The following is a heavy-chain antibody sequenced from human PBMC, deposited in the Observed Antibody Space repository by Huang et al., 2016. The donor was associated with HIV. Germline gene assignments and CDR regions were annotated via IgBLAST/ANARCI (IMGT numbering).Heavy chain of an antibody. J-gene: IGHJ3*02. CDR3: ARQGVGDFVVEPTGLGAFDI. CDR2: ISPGASDT. CDR1: GYTFNGYW. Sequence: EVQLVQSGSVVKKPGESLKISCKGSGYTFNGYWIGWVRQMPGKGLEWLWIISPGASDTQYGPSFQGQVTISADKSISTAYLQWSGLKASDTAMYYCARQGVGDFVVEPTGLGAFDIWGQGTMVTVSS. D-gene: IGHD2-2*01. V-gene: IGHV5-51*01.